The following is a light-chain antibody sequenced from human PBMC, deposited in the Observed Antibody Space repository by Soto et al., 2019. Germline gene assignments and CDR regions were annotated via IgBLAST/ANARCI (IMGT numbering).Light chain of an antibody. J-gene: IGLJ1*01. CDR1: RNDIGAYEF. Sequence: QSVLTQPPSASGSPGQSVTISCTGTRNDIGAYEFVSWYQHHPGKAPKLIIYEVVQRPSGVPDRFSGSKSGNTASLDVSGLQAADEADYYCKSYAGSNSNVFGTGTKVTLL. CDR2: EVV. V-gene: IGLV2-8*01. CDR3: KSYAGSNSNV.